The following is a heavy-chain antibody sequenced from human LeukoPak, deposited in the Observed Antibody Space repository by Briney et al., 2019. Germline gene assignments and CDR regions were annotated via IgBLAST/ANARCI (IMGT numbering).Heavy chain of an antibody. Sequence: SETLSLTCTVSGGSISIRDYYWSWIRQPPGKGLEWIGHIYYSGSTYYNPSLKSRVTMSVDTSKNQFSLNVSSVTAADTALYSCARVSVVWGVIFDYWGQGILVTVSS. CDR2: IYYSGST. J-gene: IGHJ4*02. CDR1: GGSISIRDYY. CDR3: ARVSVVWGVIFDY. D-gene: IGHD3-10*01. V-gene: IGHV4-30-4*01.